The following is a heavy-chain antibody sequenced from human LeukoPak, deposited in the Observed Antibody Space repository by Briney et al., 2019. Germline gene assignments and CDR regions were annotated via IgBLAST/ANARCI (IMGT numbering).Heavy chain of an antibody. J-gene: IGHJ4*02. CDR2: INHSGST. V-gene: IGHV4-34*01. CDR3: ARGGYYYDSSGYYSRYFDY. Sequence: PSETLSLTCAVYGGSFSGYYWSWIRQPPGKGLEWIGEINHSGSTNYNPSLKSRVTISVDTSKNQFSLKLSSVTAADTAVYYCARGGYYYDSSGYYSRYFDYWGQGTLVTVSS. D-gene: IGHD3-22*01. CDR1: GGSFSGYY.